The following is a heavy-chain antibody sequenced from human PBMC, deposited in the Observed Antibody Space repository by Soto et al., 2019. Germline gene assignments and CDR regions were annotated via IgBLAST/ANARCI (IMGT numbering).Heavy chain of an antibody. CDR3: ARRDSHGFFRYFDD. Sequence: QVQLVQSGAEVKRPGSSVKVSCKASGGTFSSYPISWVRQAPGQGLEWMGGTNGNLGTGNYAQKFRGRLTITADKSTTKTYMELSSLTSEDTAVYYCARRDSHGFFRYFDDWGQGTLVTVSS. CDR1: GGTFSSYP. J-gene: IGHJ4*02. D-gene: IGHD3-10*01. V-gene: IGHV1-69*06. CDR2: TNGNLGTG.